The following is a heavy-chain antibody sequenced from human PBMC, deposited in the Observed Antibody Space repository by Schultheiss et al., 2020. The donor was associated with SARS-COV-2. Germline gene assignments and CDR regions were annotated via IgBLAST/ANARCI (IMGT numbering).Heavy chain of an antibody. D-gene: IGHD2-2*01. V-gene: IGHV4-59*01. CDR1: GASIRSDF. J-gene: IGHJ4*02. CDR3: ARVAISSSFQYQFDS. Sequence: SQTLSLTCPVSGASIRSDFWSWIRQPPGRGPEWIGYIHYSGYSTYNPSLKSRVTISVDTSKNQFSLKLSSVTAADTAVYYCARVAISSSFQYQFDSWSQGTLVTVSS. CDR2: IHYSGYS.